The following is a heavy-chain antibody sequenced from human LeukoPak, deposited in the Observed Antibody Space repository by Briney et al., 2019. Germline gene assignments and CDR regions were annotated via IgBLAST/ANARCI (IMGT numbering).Heavy chain of an antibody. CDR2: IYSGGTT. CDR1: GLTVSSNY. D-gene: IGHD5-18*01. J-gene: IGHJ3*02. CDR3: ARSMRVSWMQMWFDI. V-gene: IGHV3-53*01. Sequence: GGSLRLSCAASGLTVSSNYMSWVRQAPGKGLEWVSVIYSGGTTYYADSVKGRFTISRDNSKNTLYLQMDSLRAEDTAVYYCARSMRVSWMQMWFDIWGQGTMVTVSS.